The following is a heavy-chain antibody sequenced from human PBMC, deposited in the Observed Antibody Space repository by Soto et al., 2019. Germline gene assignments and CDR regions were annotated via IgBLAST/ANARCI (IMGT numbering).Heavy chain of an antibody. J-gene: IGHJ4*02. CDR2: IYYRGST. CDR1: GGSISSYY. Sequence: PSETLSLTCTVSGGSISSYYWSWIRQPPGKGLEWIGYIYYRGSTNYNPSLKSRVTISVDTSKNQFSLKLSSVTAADPAVYYCARNGRSYGYLYYFDYWGQGTLVTVSS. D-gene: IGHD5-18*01. V-gene: IGHV4-59*01. CDR3: ARNGRSYGYLYYFDY.